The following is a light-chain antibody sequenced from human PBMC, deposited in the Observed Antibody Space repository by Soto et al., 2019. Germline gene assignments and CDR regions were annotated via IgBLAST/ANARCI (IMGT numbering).Light chain of an antibody. CDR1: QSVSSY. CDR3: QQRSNWPIT. J-gene: IGKJ5*01. Sequence: EIVLTQSPATLSLSPGERATLSCRASQSVSSYLGWYQQKPGQAPRLLIYDASNRATGIPARFSGSGSGTDFTLTLSSLEPEDFGVYYCQQRSNWPITFGQGTRLESK. CDR2: DAS. V-gene: IGKV3-11*01.